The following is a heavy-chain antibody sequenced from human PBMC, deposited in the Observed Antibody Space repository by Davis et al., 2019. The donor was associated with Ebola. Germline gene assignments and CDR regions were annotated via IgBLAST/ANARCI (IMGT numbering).Heavy chain of an antibody. CDR3: ARDDVVVTDNFDY. CDR2: INHSGST. V-gene: IGHV4-61*08. CDR1: GGSISSGGYY. J-gene: IGHJ4*02. Sequence: GSLRLSCTVSGGSISSGGYYWSWIRQPPGKGLEWIGEINHSGSTNYNLSLKSRVTISVDTSTSTVYMELSSLRSEDTAVYYCARDDVVVTDNFDYWGQGTLVTVSS. D-gene: IGHD2-21*02.